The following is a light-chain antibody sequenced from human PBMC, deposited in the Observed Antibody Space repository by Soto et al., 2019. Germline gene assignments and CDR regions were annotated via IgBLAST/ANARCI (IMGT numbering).Light chain of an antibody. Sequence: QSALTQPASVSGSPGQSITISCTGTSSDVGSYNSVSWYQHHPGKVPKLIIFDVNNRPSGISNRFSGSKSDNTASLTISGLQAEDEADYYCTSYTNSGTYILGTGTKLTVL. CDR3: TSYTNSGTYI. V-gene: IGLV2-14*03. CDR1: SSDVGSYNS. J-gene: IGLJ1*01. CDR2: DVN.